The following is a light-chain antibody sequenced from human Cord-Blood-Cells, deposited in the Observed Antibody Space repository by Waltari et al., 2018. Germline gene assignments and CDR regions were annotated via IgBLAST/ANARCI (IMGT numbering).Light chain of an antibody. V-gene: IGKV1-39*01. Sequence: DIQMTQSPSSLSASVGDRVTITCRASQRISSYLNWYQQKPGKAPKLLIYAASSSQSGVPSRFSGSGSGTDFTLTISSLQPEDFATYYCQQSYSTTWTFGQGTKVEIK. CDR3: QQSYSTTWT. J-gene: IGKJ1*01. CDR1: QRISSY. CDR2: AAS.